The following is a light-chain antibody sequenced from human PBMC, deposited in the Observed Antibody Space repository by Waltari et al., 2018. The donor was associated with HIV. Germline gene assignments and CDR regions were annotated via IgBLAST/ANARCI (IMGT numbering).Light chain of an antibody. Sequence: QPALIQLAPFNGPPGEPIILPSTGESNIIGGYTFFPWYQQHPGRAPKLIIYGVNTRPSDVSSRFSGSKSGNTAALTISGLQAEDEAVYFCCSYAGADTPVVFGGGTKLTVL. V-gene: IGLV2-23*02. J-gene: IGLJ2*01. CDR2: GVN. CDR3: CSYAGADTPVV. CDR1: SNIIGGYTF.